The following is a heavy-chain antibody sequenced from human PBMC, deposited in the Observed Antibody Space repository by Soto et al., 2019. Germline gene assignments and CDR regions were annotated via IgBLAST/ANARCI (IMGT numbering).Heavy chain of an antibody. Sequence: SETLSLTCTVSGDSISSSYWSWIRQSPGKGLEWIGYIYYTGTTKYNPSLKSRVTISVDSSKNQFSLELDSVTAADTAVYYCARLGGYYQAFDSWGQGTLVTVSS. V-gene: IGHV4-59*08. CDR3: ARLGGYYQAFDS. CDR2: IYYTGTT. CDR1: GDSISSSY. D-gene: IGHD3-22*01. J-gene: IGHJ4*02.